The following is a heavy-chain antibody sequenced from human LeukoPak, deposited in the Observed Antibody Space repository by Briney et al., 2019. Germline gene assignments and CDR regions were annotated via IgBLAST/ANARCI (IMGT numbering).Heavy chain of an antibody. CDR1: GGSISSSSYY. CDR2: IYYSGST. V-gene: IGHV4-39*07. CDR3: ASVAANYYYYYMDV. J-gene: IGHJ6*03. Sequence: SETLSLTGTVSGGSISSSSYYWGWIRQPPGKGLEWIGSIYYSGSTYYNPSLKSRVTISVDTSKNQFSLKLSSVTAADTAVYYCASVAANYYYYYMDVWGKGTTVTGSS. D-gene: IGHD6-25*01.